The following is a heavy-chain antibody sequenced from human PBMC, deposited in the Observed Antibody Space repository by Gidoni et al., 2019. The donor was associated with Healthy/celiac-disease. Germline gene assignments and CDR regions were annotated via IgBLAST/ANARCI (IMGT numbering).Heavy chain of an antibody. V-gene: IGHV4-31*03. Sequence: QVPLPESGPGLVKPSQTLSLTCTVSGDSISGGNYYWSWIRQHPGKGLEWIGYIYYTGSTYYNPSLKRRFTISVDTSKNQFSLNLTSATAADTAMYYCARHVYRGGMDVWGQGTPVTVSS. CDR3: ARHVYRGGMDV. CDR2: IYYTGST. CDR1: GDSISGGNYY. D-gene: IGHD2-8*01. J-gene: IGHJ6*02.